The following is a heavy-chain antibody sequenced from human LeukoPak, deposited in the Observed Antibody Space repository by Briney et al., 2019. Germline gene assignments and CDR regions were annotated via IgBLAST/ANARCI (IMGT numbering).Heavy chain of an antibody. J-gene: IGHJ6*03. Sequence: GRSLRLSCAASGFTFSSYGMHWVRQAPGKGLEWVAVISYDGSNKYYADSVKGRFTISRDNSKNTLYLQMNSLRAEDTAVYYCARPSYDSSGYYPVPGYYYYMDVWGKGTTVTVSS. CDR2: ISYDGSNK. D-gene: IGHD3-22*01. CDR3: ARPSYDSSGYYPVPGYYYYMDV. CDR1: GFTFSSYG. V-gene: IGHV3-30*03.